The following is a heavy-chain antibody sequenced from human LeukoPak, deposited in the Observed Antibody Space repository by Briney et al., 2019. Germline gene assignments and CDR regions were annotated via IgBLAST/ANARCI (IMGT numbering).Heavy chain of an antibody. Sequence: ASVKVSCKASGGTFSSYAISWVRQAPGQGLEWMGGIIPIFGTANYAQKFQGRVTITTDESTSTAYMELSSLRSEDTAVYYCARDSSRVVPAAIRGDDAFDIWGQGTMVTVSS. J-gene: IGHJ3*02. V-gene: IGHV1-69*05. D-gene: IGHD2-2*02. CDR3: ARDSSRVVPAAIRGDDAFDI. CDR1: GGTFSSYA. CDR2: IIPIFGTA.